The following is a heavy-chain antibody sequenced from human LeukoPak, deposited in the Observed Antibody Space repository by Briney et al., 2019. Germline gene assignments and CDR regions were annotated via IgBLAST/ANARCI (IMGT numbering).Heavy chain of an antibody. Sequence: ASVKVSCKTSGVTFSSYGISWVRQAPGQGLEWMGRIIPILETTNYAQKFKGRVTITADKSTNTTYMELSRLRSEDTALYYCARECAVVVTATRRHRTTWAFDIWGQGTMVTVAS. CDR2: IIPILETT. V-gene: IGHV1-69*04. J-gene: IGHJ3*02. CDR3: ARECAVVVTATRRHRTTWAFDI. D-gene: IGHD2-21*02. CDR1: GVTFSSYG.